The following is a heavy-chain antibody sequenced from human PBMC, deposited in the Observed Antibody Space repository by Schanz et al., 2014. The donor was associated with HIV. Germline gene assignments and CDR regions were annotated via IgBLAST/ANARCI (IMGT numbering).Heavy chain of an antibody. CDR1: GYTFTSYD. Sequence: QVHLVQSGAEVKKPGASVKVSCKASGYTFTSYDINWVRQATGQGLEWMGWMNPNSGNTGFAQKFQGRVTMTRNTSINTAYMELTGLNPEDTAIYYCARDDVLDSLASWGQGTLVTVSS. V-gene: IGHV1-8*01. D-gene: IGHD2-21*01. CDR3: ARDDVLDSLAS. CDR2: MNPNSGNT. J-gene: IGHJ5*02.